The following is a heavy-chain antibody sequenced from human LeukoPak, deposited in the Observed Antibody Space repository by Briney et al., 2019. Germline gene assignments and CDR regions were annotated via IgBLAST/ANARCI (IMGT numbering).Heavy chain of an antibody. CDR3: ARGVSYYDSIGYYNDHIQH. CDR1: GGSICSVS. CDR2: IYYSGST. Sequence: PSETLSPTCTVSGGSICSVSCRWVRQPPGKGLEWIGYIYYSGSTNYNPSLKSRVTISVDTSKNQFSLKLSSVNAADTAVYYWARGVSYYDSIGYYNDHIQHLGPSTLVTVSS. J-gene: IGHJ1*01. V-gene: IGHV4-59*08. D-gene: IGHD3-22*01.